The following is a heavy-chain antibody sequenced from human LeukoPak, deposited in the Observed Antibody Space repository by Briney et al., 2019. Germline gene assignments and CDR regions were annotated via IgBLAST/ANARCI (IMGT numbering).Heavy chain of an antibody. V-gene: IGHV3-30*02. Sequence: PGGSLRLSCAASGFTFSSYGMHWVRQAPGKGLEWVAFIRYDGSNKYYADSVKGRFTISRDNSKNTLYLQMNSLRAEDTAVYYCAKELAYYDYVWGSYRPTHRQGAFDYWGQGTLVTVSS. J-gene: IGHJ4*02. CDR1: GFTFSSYG. D-gene: IGHD3-16*02. CDR2: IRYDGSNK. CDR3: AKELAYYDYVWGSYRPTHRQGAFDY.